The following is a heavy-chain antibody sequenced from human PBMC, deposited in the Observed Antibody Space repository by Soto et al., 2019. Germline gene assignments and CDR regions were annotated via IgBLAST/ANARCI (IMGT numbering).Heavy chain of an antibody. CDR1: GYSISSSNW. D-gene: IGHD3-22*01. CDR2: IYYSGTT. V-gene: IGHV4-28*03. J-gene: IGHJ4*02. Sequence: ASETLSLTCAVSGYSISSSNWWGWIRQPPGKGLKWIGYIYYSGTTYYNPSLKSRVTMSVDTSKNQFSLKLTSVTAVDTAVYYCARVRREYDNSGPVDYWGQGTLVTVSS. CDR3: ARVRREYDNSGPVDY.